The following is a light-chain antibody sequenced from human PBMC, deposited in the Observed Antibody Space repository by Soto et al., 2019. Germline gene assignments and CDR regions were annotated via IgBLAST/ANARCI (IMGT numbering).Light chain of an antibody. CDR2: GYS. J-gene: IGLJ3*02. Sequence: QSVLTQPPSVSGAPGQRVTISCTGSSSNIGAGYDVHWYQQLPGTAPKLLIYGYSNRPLGVPDRFSGSKSGTSASLAITGLQAEDEADYYCQSYDSSLSGSKVFGGGTKLTVL. V-gene: IGLV1-40*01. CDR1: SSNIGAGYD. CDR3: QSYDSSLSGSKV.